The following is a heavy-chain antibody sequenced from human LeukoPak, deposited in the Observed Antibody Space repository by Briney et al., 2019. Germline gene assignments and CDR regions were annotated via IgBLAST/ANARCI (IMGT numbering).Heavy chain of an antibody. V-gene: IGHV3-21*01. Sequence: GGALRLSCAASGFTLSAYSMNWVRQAPGKGLEWVSSISSRSSYIYNADSVKGRFTISRDNAKNSLYLQMNSLRAEDTAVYYCAREYFNDVFDYWGQGTLVTVSS. CDR1: GFTLSAYS. J-gene: IGHJ4*02. CDR3: AREYFNDVFDY. CDR2: ISSRSSYI. D-gene: IGHD1-1*01.